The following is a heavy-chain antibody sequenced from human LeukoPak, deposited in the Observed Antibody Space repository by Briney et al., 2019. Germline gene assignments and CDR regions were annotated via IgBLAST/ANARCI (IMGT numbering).Heavy chain of an antibody. CDR3: ARAELPVSAFDI. Sequence: SETLSLTCTVSGGSISSGGYYWSWIRQHPGKGLEWIGYIYYSGSTYYNPSLKSRVTISVDTSKNQFSLKLSSVTAADTAVYYCARAELPVSAFDIWGQGTMVTVSS. CDR2: IYYSGST. J-gene: IGHJ3*02. D-gene: IGHD1-14*01. V-gene: IGHV4-31*03. CDR1: GGSISSGGYY.